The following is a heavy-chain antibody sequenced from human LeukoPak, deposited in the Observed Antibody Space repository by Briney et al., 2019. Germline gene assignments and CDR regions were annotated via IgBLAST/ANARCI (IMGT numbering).Heavy chain of an antibody. CDR2: ISGSGGST. CDR3: AKALYGDSKHYYYYMDV. Sequence: PGGSLRLSCAASGFTFSSYAMSWVRQAPEKGLEWVSAISGSGGSTYYADSVKGRFTISRDNSKNTLYLQMNSLRAEDTAVYYCAKALYGDSKHYYYYMDVWGKGTTVTVSS. V-gene: IGHV3-23*01. D-gene: IGHD4-17*01. CDR1: GFTFSSYA. J-gene: IGHJ6*03.